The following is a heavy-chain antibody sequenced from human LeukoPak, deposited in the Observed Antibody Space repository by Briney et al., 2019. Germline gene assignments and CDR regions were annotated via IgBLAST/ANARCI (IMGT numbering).Heavy chain of an antibody. J-gene: IGHJ4*02. CDR1: GFTFSSYA. CDR2: ISGSGGST. CDR3: AKGWGSGSYLPQMYYFDY. Sequence: GGSLRLSCAASGFTFSSYAMSWVRQAPGKGLEWVSAISGSGGSTYYADSVKGRFTISRDNSKNTLYLQMNSLRAEDTAVYYCAKGWGSGSYLPQMYYFDYWGQGTLVTVSP. D-gene: IGHD3-10*01. V-gene: IGHV3-23*01.